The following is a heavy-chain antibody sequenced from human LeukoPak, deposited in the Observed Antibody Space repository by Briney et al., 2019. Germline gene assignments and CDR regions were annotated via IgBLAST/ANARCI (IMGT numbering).Heavy chain of an antibody. J-gene: IGHJ2*01. CDR2: INHSGST. CDR3: ARRTLPKLFDL. V-gene: IGHV4-34*01. Sequence: SETLSLTCAVYGGSFSGYYWSWIRQPPGKGLEWIGEINHSGSTNYNPSLKSRVTISVDTSKNQFSLELSSVTAADTAVYYCARRTLPKLFDLWGRGTLVTVSS. CDR1: GGSFSGYY. D-gene: IGHD2-2*01.